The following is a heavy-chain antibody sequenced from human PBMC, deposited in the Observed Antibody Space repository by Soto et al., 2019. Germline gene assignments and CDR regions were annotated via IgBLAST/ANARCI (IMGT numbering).Heavy chain of an antibody. CDR2: ISAYNGNT. Sequence: QVQLVQSGAEVKKPGASVKVSCKASGYTFTSYGISWVRQAPGQGLEWMGWISAYNGNTNYAQKLQGRVTMNPDTSTITAYMELRSLRSDDTAVYCCARPITTVTTRDSYYYYGMDVWGQGTTVTVSS. CDR3: ARPITTVTTRDSYYYYGMDV. CDR1: GYTFTSYG. D-gene: IGHD4-17*01. J-gene: IGHJ6*02. V-gene: IGHV1-18*01.